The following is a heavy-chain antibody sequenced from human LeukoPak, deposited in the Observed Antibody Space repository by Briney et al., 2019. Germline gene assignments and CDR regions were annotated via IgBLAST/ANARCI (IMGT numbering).Heavy chain of an antibody. CDR2: ISYDGSNK. CDR1: GFTFSSYG. J-gene: IGHJ4*02. CDR3: ANDKWLRLSYYFDY. D-gene: IGHD5-12*01. V-gene: IGHV3-30*18. Sequence: PGRSLRLSCAASGFTFSSYGMHWVRQAPGKGLEWVAVISYDGSNKYYADSVKGRFTISRDNSKNTLYLQMNSLRAEDTAVYYCANDKWLRLSYYFDYWGQGTLVTVSS.